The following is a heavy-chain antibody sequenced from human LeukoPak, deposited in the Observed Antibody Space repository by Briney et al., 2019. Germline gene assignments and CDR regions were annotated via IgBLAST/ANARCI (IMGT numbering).Heavy chain of an antibody. Sequence: ASVKVSCKASGYTFTSYDINWVRQATGQGLEWMGWMNPNSGNTGYAQKFQGRVTMSRNTSISTAYMELSSLRSEDTAVYYCARGRGLVAKIFYYYYGMDVWGQGTTVTVSS. V-gene: IGHV1-8*01. CDR2: MNPNSGNT. CDR1: GYTFTSYD. J-gene: IGHJ6*02. D-gene: IGHD5-12*01. CDR3: ARGRGLVAKIFYYYYGMDV.